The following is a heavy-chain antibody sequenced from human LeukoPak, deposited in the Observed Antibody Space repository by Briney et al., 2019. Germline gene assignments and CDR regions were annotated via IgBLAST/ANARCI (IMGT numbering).Heavy chain of an antibody. CDR2: ISAYNGNT. J-gene: IGHJ5*02. Sequence: ASVKVSCKASGYTFTSYGISWVRLAPGQGLEWMGWISAYNGNTNYAQKLQGRVTMTTDTSTSTAYMELRSLRSDDTAVYYCARAYEQWLEGDNWFDPWGQGTLVTVSS. D-gene: IGHD6-19*01. CDR1: GYTFTSYG. V-gene: IGHV1-18*01. CDR3: ARAYEQWLEGDNWFDP.